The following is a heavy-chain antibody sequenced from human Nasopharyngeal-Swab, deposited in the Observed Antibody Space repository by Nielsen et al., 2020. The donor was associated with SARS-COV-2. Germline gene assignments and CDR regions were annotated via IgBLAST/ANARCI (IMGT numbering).Heavy chain of an antibody. D-gene: IGHD3-9*01. Sequence: ASVTVPCQASRYTFTSYGISWLRQAPGQGLEWMGWISAYNGNTNYAQKLQGRVTMTTNTSTSTAYMELRSLRSDDTAVYYCARGVLRYFDWLLYLDYWGQGTLVTVSS. V-gene: IGHV1-18*01. CDR3: ARGVLRYFDWLLYLDY. CDR1: RYTFTSYG. J-gene: IGHJ4*02. CDR2: ISAYNGNT.